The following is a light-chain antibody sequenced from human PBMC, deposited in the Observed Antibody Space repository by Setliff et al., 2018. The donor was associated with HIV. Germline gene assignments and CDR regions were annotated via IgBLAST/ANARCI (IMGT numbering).Light chain of an antibody. CDR3: SSYTRTNLFV. Sequence: QSVLTQPASVSASPGQSITIPCTGTTSDISHYNFVSWYQQHPDSAPKLLIYEVFNRPSGVSHRFSGSKSGNTASPTISGLQAEDEADYYCSSYTRTNLFVFGTGTKVTV. V-gene: IGLV2-14*01. CDR1: TSDISHYNF. J-gene: IGLJ1*01. CDR2: EVF.